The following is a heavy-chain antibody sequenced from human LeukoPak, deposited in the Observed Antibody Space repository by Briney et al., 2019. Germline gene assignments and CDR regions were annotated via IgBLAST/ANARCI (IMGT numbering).Heavy chain of an antibody. J-gene: IGHJ6*02. CDR1: GGSFSGYY. Sequence: SETLSLTCAVYGGSFSGYYWSWIRQPPGKGLEWIGYIYYSGSTNYNPSLKSRVTISVDTSKNQFSLKLSSVTAADTAVYYCARDSPVVTAAGWGMDVWGQGTTVTVSS. CDR2: IYYSGST. V-gene: IGHV4-59*01. CDR3: ARDSPVVTAAGWGMDV. D-gene: IGHD2-21*02.